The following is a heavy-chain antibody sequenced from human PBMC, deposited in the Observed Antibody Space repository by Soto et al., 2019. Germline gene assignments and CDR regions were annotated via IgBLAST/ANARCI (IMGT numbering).Heavy chain of an antibody. Sequence: QVQLQESGPGLVKPSGTLSLTCAVSSASISSTIWWNWVRQPPGKGLEWIGEIYHSGSTNYNPSLKSRVTMSVDKSKNQFSLKLSSVTAADTAVYYCATHDTYGDYALDIWGQGTMVTVSS. V-gene: IGHV4-4*02. CDR3: ATHDTYGDYALDI. CDR2: IYHSGST. CDR1: SASISSTIW. D-gene: IGHD4-17*01. J-gene: IGHJ3*02.